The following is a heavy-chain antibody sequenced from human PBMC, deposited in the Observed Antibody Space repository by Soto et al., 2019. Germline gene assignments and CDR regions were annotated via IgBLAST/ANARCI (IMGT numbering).Heavy chain of an antibody. CDR2: ISISGGNT. Sequence: EVQLLDSGGGLVQPGGSLRLSCAASGLPFSSHAMSWVRQAPGKGLEWVSSISISGGNTYYADSVRGRFTISRDNSKNTLYLHINSLTAEDTAIYYCANEIRPNDYWGQGTLVTVSS. D-gene: IGHD4-17*01. CDR1: GLPFSSHA. CDR3: ANEIRPNDY. J-gene: IGHJ4*02. V-gene: IGHV3-23*01.